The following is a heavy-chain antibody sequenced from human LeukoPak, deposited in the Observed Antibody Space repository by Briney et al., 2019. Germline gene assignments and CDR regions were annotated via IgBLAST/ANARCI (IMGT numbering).Heavy chain of an antibody. J-gene: IGHJ4*02. D-gene: IGHD1-26*01. CDR1: GGSFSGYY. CDR2: INHSGST. V-gene: IGHV4-34*01. CDR3: ARIVGATDY. Sequence: SETLSLTCAVYGGSFSGYYWSWIRQPPGKGLEWIEEINHSGSTNYNPSLKSRVTISVDTSKNQFSLKLSSVTAADTAVYYCARIVGATDYWGQGTLVTVSS.